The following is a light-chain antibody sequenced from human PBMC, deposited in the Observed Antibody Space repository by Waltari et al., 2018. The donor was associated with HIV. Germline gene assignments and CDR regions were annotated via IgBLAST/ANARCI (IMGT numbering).Light chain of an antibody. CDR1: QGIGND. CDR3: LQDGSFPLT. J-gene: IGKJ3*01. CDR2: AAS. Sequence: AIQLTQSPSSLSASVGDRVTITCRSSQGIGNDLGSYQQKSGRAPKFLIYAASNLQSGVPSRFSVSRSGTDFTLTISSLQPEDSATYYCLQDGSFPLTFGPGTKVDV. V-gene: IGKV1-6*01.